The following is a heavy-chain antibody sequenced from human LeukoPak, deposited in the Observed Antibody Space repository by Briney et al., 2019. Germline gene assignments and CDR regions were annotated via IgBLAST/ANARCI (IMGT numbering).Heavy chain of an antibody. Sequence: ASVKVSCKASGYTFTSYGISWVRQAPGQGLEWMGWISAYNGNTNYAQKLQGRVTMTTDTSTSTAYMELRSLRSDDTDVYSCARDVWGVVALNWFDPGAREPWSPSP. CDR2: ISAYNGNT. J-gene: IGHJ5*02. V-gene: IGHV1-18*01. CDR3: ARDVWGVVALNWFDP. D-gene: IGHD3-10*02. CDR1: GYTFTSYG.